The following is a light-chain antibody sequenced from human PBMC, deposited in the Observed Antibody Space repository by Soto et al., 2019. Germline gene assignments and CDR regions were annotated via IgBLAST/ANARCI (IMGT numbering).Light chain of an antibody. Sequence: DIQMTQSPSSLSASVGDRVTITCRASQSISSYLNWYQQKPGKAPKLLIYAASSLQSGVPSRFSGGGSGTDFTLTISSLQPEDFATYYCQQCYSTPTFGQGTKLEIK. CDR3: QQCYSTPT. CDR1: QSISSY. CDR2: AAS. V-gene: IGKV1-39*01. J-gene: IGKJ2*01.